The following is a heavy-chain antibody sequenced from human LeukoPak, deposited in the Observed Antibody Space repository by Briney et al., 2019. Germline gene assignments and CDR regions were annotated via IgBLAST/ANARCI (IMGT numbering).Heavy chain of an antibody. CDR2: MNPNSGTT. J-gene: IGHJ5*02. Sequence: ASVNVSCKASGYTFTTYDINWVRQATGQGLEWMGWMNPNSGTTGYAQKFQGRVTITRNTSISTAYMELSSLRSEDTAVYFCARSMEGWFDPWGQGTLVTVSS. CDR1: GYTFTTYD. CDR3: ARSMEGWFDP. V-gene: IGHV1-8*03. D-gene: IGHD1-1*01.